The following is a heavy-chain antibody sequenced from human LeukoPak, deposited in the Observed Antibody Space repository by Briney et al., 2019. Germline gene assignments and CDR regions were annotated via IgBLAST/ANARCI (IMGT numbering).Heavy chain of an antibody. CDR1: GGSMSSYY. Sequence: SETLSLTCTVSGGSMSSYYWSWIRQPPGKGLEWIGYMYYSGSINYNPSLKSRVTISVDTSKNQFSLKLSSVTAADTAVYYCARARGLGVWFDPWGQGTLVTVSS. CDR3: ARARGLGVWFDP. V-gene: IGHV4-59*08. CDR2: MYYSGSI. J-gene: IGHJ5*02. D-gene: IGHD3-16*01.